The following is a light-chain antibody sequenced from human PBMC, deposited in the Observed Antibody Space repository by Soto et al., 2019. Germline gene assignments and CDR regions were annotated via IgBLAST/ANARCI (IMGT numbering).Light chain of an antibody. CDR2: DNN. CDR3: GTWDSSLSEVV. J-gene: IGLJ2*01. V-gene: IGLV1-51*01. CDR1: SSNIGNNY. Sequence: QSVLTQPPSVSAAPGQKVTISCSGSSSNIGNNYVSWYQQLPGTAPKLLIYDNNKRPSGIPDRFSGSKSGTSATLGITGLQNGDEADYYCGTWDSSLSEVVFGGGTKLTVL.